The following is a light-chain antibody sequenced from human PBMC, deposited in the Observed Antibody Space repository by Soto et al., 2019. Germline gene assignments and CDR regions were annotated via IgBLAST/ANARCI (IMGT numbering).Light chain of an antibody. CDR1: QSVLYSSNNKNY. CDR2: WAS. V-gene: IGKV4-1*01. CDR3: QQYDSTPLV. J-gene: IGKJ4*01. Sequence: DIVMTHYPDSLAVSLGERATINCKSSQSVLYSSNNKNYLAWYQQKTGQPPKLLIYWASTRESGVPDRFSGSGSGTDFTLTISSLQAEDVAVYYCQQYDSTPLVFGGRNKVQIK.